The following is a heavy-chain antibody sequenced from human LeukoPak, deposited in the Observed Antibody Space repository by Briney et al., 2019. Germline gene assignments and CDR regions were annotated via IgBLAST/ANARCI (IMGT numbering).Heavy chain of an antibody. V-gene: IGHV4-59*01. CDR1: GGSISSYY. Sequence: SETLSLTCTVSGGSISSYYWSWIRQPPGKGLEWIGYIYYSGSTNYNPSLKSRVTISVDTSKNQFSLKLSSVTAADTAVYYCARPTEVGYTYDYFYYYYTDVWGKGTTVTISS. D-gene: IGHD5-18*01. CDR3: ARPTEVGYTYDYFYYYYTDV. J-gene: IGHJ6*03. CDR2: IYYSGST.